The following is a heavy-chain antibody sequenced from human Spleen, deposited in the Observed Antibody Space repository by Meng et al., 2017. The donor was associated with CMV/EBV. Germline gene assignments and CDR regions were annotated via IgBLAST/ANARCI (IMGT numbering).Heavy chain of an antibody. Sequence: GGSLRLSCAASGFTFSTYAMHWVRQAPGKGLEWVAVISYDGSNKYYADSVKGRFTISRDNAKNSLYLQMNSLRAEDTAVYYCARETTTNWGYFQHWGQGTLVTVSS. CDR3: ARETTTNWGYFQH. V-gene: IGHV3-30-3*01. J-gene: IGHJ1*01. CDR2: ISYDGSNK. CDR1: GFTFSTYA. D-gene: IGHD7-27*01.